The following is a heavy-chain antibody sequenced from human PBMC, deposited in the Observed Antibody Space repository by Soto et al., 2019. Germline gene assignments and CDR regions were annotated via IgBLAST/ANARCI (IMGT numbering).Heavy chain of an antibody. CDR1: GASISSSTYS. D-gene: IGHD6-13*01. CDR3: ARSHGSSYSSTRYAFDI. Sequence: PSETLSLTCTVSGASISSSTYSWGWIRQPPGKGLEWIGSIYYGGSTYSNPSLQSRVNISVDTSKNQFSLKLSSVTAADTAVYYCARSHGSSYSSTRYAFDIWGQGTMFTVS. V-gene: IGHV4-39*01. J-gene: IGHJ3*02. CDR2: IYYGGST.